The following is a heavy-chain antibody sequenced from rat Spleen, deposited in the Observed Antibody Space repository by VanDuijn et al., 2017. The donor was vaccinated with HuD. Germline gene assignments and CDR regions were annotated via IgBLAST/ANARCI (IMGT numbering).Heavy chain of an antibody. J-gene: IGHJ1*01. D-gene: IGHD4-3*01. CDR2: ISTGCGST. CDR1: GFTFSYYG. CDR3: TTGGFGVPYWYFDF. Sequence: EVQLVESGGGLVQPGRSMELSCAASGFTFSYYGMAWVRQAPKKGLEWVAYISTGCGSTYYRDSVKGRFTISRDNAKSTLYLQMDSLRSEDTATYYCTTGGFGVPYWYFDFWGPGTMVTVSS. V-gene: IGHV5-27*01.